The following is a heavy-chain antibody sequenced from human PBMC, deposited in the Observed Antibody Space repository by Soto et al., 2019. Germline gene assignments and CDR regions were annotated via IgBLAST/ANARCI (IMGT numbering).Heavy chain of an antibody. CDR1: GGSISSGGYY. J-gene: IGHJ4*02. CDR2: IYYSGST. Sequence: LSLTWTISGGSISSGGYYWSWIRQHPGKGLEWIGYIYYSGSTYYNPSLKSRVTISVDTSKNQFSLKLSSVTAADTAVYYCARVAGYCSGGSCNYFDYWGQGTLVTVSS. D-gene: IGHD2-15*01. CDR3: ARVAGYCSGGSCNYFDY. V-gene: IGHV4-31*02.